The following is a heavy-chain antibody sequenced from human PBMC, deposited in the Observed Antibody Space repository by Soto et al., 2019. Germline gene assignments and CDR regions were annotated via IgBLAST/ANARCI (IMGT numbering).Heavy chain of an antibody. CDR3: ARDAYYYWLDV. J-gene: IGHJ6*02. V-gene: IGHV4-31*03. D-gene: IGHD3-10*01. CDR2: IYYSGST. CDR1: ARFISSGCYY. Sequence: SETLSLTSTVAARFISSGCYYWAWLLQHPGKGLEWIGYIYYSGSTYYNPSVKSRVTISVDTSKNKFSLRLRSLTTAHTTLYYCARDAYYYWLDVWGQGTTVTVSS.